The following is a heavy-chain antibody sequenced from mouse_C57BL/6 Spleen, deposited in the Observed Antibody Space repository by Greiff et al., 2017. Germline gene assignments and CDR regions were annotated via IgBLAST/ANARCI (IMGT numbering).Heavy chain of an antibody. D-gene: IGHD1-1*01. Sequence: QVQLQQSGPELVKPGASVKISCKASGYTFTDYYINWVKQRPGPGLEWIGWIYPGSGNTKYNEKFKGKATLTVDTSSSTAYMQLSSLTSEDSAVYFCARSYYYGSSADYGGQGTTLTVSS. CDR2: IYPGSGNT. CDR3: ARSYYYGSSADY. J-gene: IGHJ2*01. V-gene: IGHV1-84*01. CDR1: GYTFTDYY.